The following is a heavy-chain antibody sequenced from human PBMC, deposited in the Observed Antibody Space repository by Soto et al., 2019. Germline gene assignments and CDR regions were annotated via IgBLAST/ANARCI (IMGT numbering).Heavy chain of an antibody. CDR1: GGSFSGYY. J-gene: IGHJ4*02. CDR2: INHSGST. D-gene: IGHD2-21*02. Sequence: PSETLSLTCAVYGGSFSGYYWNWIRQPPGKGLEWIGEINHSGSTRYNPSLKSRVTISLDTSKNQCSLKLNSVTAADTAVFYCARGPPVTPPYYFDYWGQGTQVTVSS. V-gene: IGHV4-34*01. CDR3: ARGPPVTPPYYFDY.